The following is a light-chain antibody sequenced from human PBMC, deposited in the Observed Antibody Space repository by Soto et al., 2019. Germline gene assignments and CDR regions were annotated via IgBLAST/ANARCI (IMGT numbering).Light chain of an antibody. V-gene: IGKV3-15*01. CDR2: GAS. CDR3: QQYGSSGT. Sequence: EVLMTQSPDTLSVSPGERATLSCRASQSVSSNLAWYQQKPGQAPRLLIYGASTRATGIPARFSGSGSGTEFTLTISRLEPEDFAVYYCQQYGSSGTFGQGTKVDNK. J-gene: IGKJ1*01. CDR1: QSVSSN.